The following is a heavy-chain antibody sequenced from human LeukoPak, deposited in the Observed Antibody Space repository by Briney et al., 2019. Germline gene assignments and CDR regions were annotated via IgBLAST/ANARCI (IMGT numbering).Heavy chain of an antibody. J-gene: IGHJ4*02. D-gene: IGHD6-19*01. CDR3: AKHRYSSGWDYFDY. V-gene: IGHV3-23*01. CDR1: AFTFASHA. CDR2: ISGSVGST. Sequence: GRSMRLSCAASAFTFASHAMSWDRQAPGEGLEWVSAISGSVGSTYYADSVKGGFTTSRDNSKNTLDLKMNSLRAEDTAVYYCAKHRYSSGWDYFDYWGQGTLVTVSS.